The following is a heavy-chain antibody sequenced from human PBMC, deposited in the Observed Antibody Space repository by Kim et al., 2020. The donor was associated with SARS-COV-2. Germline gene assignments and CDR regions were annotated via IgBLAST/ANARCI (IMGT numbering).Heavy chain of an antibody. CDR2: K. D-gene: IGHD4-17*01. J-gene: IGHJ4*02. Sequence: KYYAHAVKGRFTISRDSSKNTLYLQMNSLRAEDTAVYYCARNDYGGNTADYWGRGTLVTVSS. V-gene: IGHV3-33*01. CDR3: ARNDYGGNTADY.